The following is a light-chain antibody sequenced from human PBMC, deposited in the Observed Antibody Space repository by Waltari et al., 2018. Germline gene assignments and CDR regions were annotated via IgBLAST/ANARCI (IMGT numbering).Light chain of an antibody. CDR3: AAWDDSLNGLYV. V-gene: IGLV1-36*01. CDR1: SSNIGTNA. CDR2: YDD. J-gene: IGLJ1*01. Sequence: QSVLPLPPSVSEAARQRVTISWPRSSSNIGTNAVNWYQQLPGSAPKLLIYYDDLLPSGVSDRFSGSKSGTSASLAISGLQSEDEADYYCAAWDDSLNGLYVFGTGTKVTVL.